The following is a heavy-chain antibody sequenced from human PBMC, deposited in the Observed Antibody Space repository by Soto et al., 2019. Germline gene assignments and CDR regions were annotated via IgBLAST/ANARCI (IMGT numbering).Heavy chain of an antibody. CDR1: GGSITGYY. J-gene: IGHJ4*02. V-gene: IGHV4-59*01. CDR2: SYFTGAT. D-gene: IGHD1-26*01. CDR3: ARERTPRSGFDY. Sequence: QVQLQESRPGLVKPSDTLSLTCTVSGGSITGYYWSWIRQPPGKGLEWIGCSYFTGATNYNPSLKSRVTTSVDTSKIQFPLNLRSVTAADTAVYYCARERTPRSGFDYWGQGALVTVAP.